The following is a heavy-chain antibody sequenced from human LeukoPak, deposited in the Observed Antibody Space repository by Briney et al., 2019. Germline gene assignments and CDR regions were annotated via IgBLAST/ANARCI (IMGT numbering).Heavy chain of an antibody. D-gene: IGHD3-22*01. Sequence: GASVKVSCKASGYTFTSYYMHWVRQAPGQELEWMGIIDPSGGRRSYAQKFQGRVTMTRDTSTSTVYMELSSLRSEDTAVYYCARGMYYYDSSGYYYGHYYYYGMDVWGQGTTVTVSS. V-gene: IGHV1-46*01. J-gene: IGHJ6*02. CDR2: IDPSGGRR. CDR1: GYTFTSYY. CDR3: ARGMYYYDSSGYYYGHYYYYGMDV.